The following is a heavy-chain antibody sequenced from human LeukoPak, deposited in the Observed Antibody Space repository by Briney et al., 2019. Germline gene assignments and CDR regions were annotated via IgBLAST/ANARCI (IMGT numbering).Heavy chain of an antibody. D-gene: IGHD5-24*01. CDR1: GGSITSHY. Sequence: SPETLSLTCTVSGGSITSHYWSWIRQPPGKGLVWIGYFYYSGSTNYNPSLESRVTISVDTSRTHFYLKLSSVTAADTAVYYCARSGGRDGYNFGYWGPGTLVTVSS. CDR2: FYYSGST. CDR3: ARSGGRDGYNFGY. V-gene: IGHV4-59*08. J-gene: IGHJ4*02.